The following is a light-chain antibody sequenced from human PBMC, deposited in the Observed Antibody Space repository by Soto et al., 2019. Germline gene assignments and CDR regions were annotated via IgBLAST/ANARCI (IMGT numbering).Light chain of an antibody. CDR1: QSVSSY. Sequence: EIVLTQSPATLSLSPGERATLSCRASQSVSSYLAWYQQKPGQAPRLLIYDASNRATGIPARFSGSGSGTDFTLTISSLEPEAFAVYYCQQRSNWPLFGQGTRLEI. J-gene: IGKJ5*01. CDR3: QQRSNWPL. V-gene: IGKV3-11*01. CDR2: DAS.